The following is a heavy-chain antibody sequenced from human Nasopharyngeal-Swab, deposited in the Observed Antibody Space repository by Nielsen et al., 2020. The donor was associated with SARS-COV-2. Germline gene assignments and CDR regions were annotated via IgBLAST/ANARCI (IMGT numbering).Heavy chain of an antibody. CDR3: ARLGSSSWYANWFDP. CDR2: IYSGGST. V-gene: IGHV3-53*01. J-gene: IGHJ5*02. Sequence: VGQDAAGGLEWVSVIYSGGSTYYADSVKGRFTISRDNSKNTLYLQMNSLRAEDTAVYYCARLGSSSWYANWFDPWGQGTLVTVSS. D-gene: IGHD6-13*01.